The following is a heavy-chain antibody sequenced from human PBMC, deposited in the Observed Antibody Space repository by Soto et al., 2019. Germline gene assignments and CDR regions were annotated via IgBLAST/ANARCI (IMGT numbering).Heavy chain of an antibody. CDR3: VRGYCTTTPCSGDFQH. Sequence: GASVKVSFKASGYKFTTYFIHWVRQAPGQGLEWMGMIHPSGDTGYGQKFRGRVTMTIDTSTTTAYMELRNLTSEDTAIYFSVRGYCTTTPCSGDFQHWGQGTLVTVSS. CDR1: GYKFTTYF. CDR2: IHPSGDT. V-gene: IGHV1-46*01. J-gene: IGHJ1*01. D-gene: IGHD2-8*01.